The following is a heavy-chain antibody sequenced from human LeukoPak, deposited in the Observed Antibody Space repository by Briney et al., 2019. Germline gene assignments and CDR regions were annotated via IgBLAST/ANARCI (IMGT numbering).Heavy chain of an antibody. V-gene: IGHV4-38-2*02. Sequence: SETLSLTCTVSGYSISSNYYWGWIRQPPGKGLEWIASMYHSGSTNYNPSLRSRVTISVDTSKNQFSLKLSSVTAADTAVYYCARGTYYDYVWGSYRYGWFDPWGQGTLVTVSS. CDR2: MYHSGST. J-gene: IGHJ5*02. CDR3: ARGTYYDYVWGSYRYGWFDP. D-gene: IGHD3-16*02. CDR1: GYSISSNYY.